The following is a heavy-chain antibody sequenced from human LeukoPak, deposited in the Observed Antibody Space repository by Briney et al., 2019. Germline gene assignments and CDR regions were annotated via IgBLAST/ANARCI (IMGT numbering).Heavy chain of an antibody. Sequence: PGGSLRLSCVTSGFTFRSYAMHWVRQAPGKGLEYVSAISSNGGSTNYADSVKGRFTISRDNSKSTLYLQMGSLRPDDMAVYYCAREGGPTGLDYWGQGTLVTVSS. D-gene: IGHD1-1*01. CDR2: ISSNGGST. V-gene: IGHV3-64*02. CDR1: GFTFRSYA. J-gene: IGHJ4*02. CDR3: AREGGPTGLDY.